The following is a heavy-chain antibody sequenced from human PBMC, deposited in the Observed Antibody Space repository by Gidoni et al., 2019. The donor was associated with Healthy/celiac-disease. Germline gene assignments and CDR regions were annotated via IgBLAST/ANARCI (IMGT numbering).Heavy chain of an antibody. CDR2: ISYDGSNK. J-gene: IGHJ6*02. Sequence: SSYGMHWVRQAPGKGLEWVAVISYDGSNKYYADSVKGRFTISRDNSKNTLYLQMNSLRAEDTAVYYCAKCLGPLEWLQLYGMDVWGQGTTVTVSS. V-gene: IGHV3-30*18. CDR1: SSYG. D-gene: IGHD5-12*01. CDR3: AKCLGPLEWLQLYGMDV.